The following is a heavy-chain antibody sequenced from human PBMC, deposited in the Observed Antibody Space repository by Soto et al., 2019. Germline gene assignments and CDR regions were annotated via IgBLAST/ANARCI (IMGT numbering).Heavy chain of an antibody. CDR3: ARFRGSYLRD. Sequence: QVQLQESGPGLVKPSQALSLTCTVSGGSISRGDYYWSWVRQHPGKGLEWIAYMYYSGSTYYNPSFKRRVSVSVDTSKNQFSLKLSSVTAADTAVYYCARFRGSYLRDWGQGTLVTVSS. J-gene: IGHJ4*02. CDR2: MYYSGST. CDR1: GGSISRGDYY. V-gene: IGHV4-31*03. D-gene: IGHD1-26*01.